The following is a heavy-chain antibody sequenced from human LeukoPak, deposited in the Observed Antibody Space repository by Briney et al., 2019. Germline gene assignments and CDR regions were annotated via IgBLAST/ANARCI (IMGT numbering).Heavy chain of an antibody. J-gene: IGHJ4*02. CDR2: ISGSAVST. D-gene: IGHD4-23*01. V-gene: IGHV3-23*01. CDR3: AKAVPKAVVTPSFDY. CDR1: GFTFSSYG. Sequence: PGGSLRLSCAASGFTFSSYGMSWVRQAPGKGLEWVSAISGSAVSTYYADSVKGRFTISRDNSKNTLYLQMNSLGVEDTAVYYCAKAVPKAVVTPSFDYWGQGTLVTVSS.